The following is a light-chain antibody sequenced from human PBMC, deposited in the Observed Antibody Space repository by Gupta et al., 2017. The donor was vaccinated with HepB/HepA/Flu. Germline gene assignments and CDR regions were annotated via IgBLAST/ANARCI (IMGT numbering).Light chain of an antibody. CDR2: GRS. V-gene: IGKV3-20*01. J-gene: IGKJ3*01. CDR3: QHRDSAFVT. CDR1: QTISGAY. Sequence: EIVLTQSPGTLSLSPGDRATLSCRASQTISGAYLAWYQQKPGQTPRLLIFGRSGRDTGLPDRFSGAGSGTDFTLTISRLEPEDFAVYYCQHRDSAFVTFGHGTKVEFK.